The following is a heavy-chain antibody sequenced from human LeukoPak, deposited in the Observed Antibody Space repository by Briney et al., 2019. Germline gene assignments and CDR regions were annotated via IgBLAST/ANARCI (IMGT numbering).Heavy chain of an antibody. J-gene: IGHJ6*03. CDR3: ARDRYCSSTSCPYYYYYVDV. Sequence: SETLSLTCTVSGGSISSHYWSWIRQPPGKGLEWIGYIYYSGSTNYNPSLKSRVTISVDTSKNQFSLKLSSVTAADTAVYYCARDRYCSSTSCPYYYYYVDVWGKGTTVTVSS. CDR2: IYYSGST. V-gene: IGHV4-59*11. D-gene: IGHD2-2*01. CDR1: GGSISSHY.